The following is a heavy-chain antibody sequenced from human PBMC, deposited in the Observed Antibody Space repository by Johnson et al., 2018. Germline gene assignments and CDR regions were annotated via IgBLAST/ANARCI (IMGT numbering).Heavy chain of an antibody. Sequence: VQLVESGGAVVQPGGSLRLSCVVSGFPFSNYAMNWVRQAPGKGLEWVSSISEYGHKTYYADSVKGRFTIPRDNSKNTRYMKINNLRAADTALYYCAKDGMVSAFGDLFPMYYFDSGGQGTLVTVSS. CDR3: AKDGMVSAFGDLFPMYYFDS. D-gene: IGHD3-10*01. CDR1: GFPFSNYA. CDR2: ISEYGHKT. J-gene: IGHJ4*02. V-gene: IGHV3-23*04.